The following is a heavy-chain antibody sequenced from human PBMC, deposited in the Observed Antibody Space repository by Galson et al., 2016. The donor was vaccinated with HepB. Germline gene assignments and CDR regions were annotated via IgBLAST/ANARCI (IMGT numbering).Heavy chain of an antibody. CDR2: LYPGGTT. V-gene: IGHV3-66*01. CDR1: GFTVSGNY. J-gene: IGHJ4*02. Sequence: SLRLSCAVSGFTVSGNYMSWVRQAPGKGLEWVSVLYPGGTTYYADSVKGRLTISRDKSKNTLYLQTNNLRADDTALYYCARGPFDYATTSWPIDYWGQGTLVTVSS. D-gene: IGHD3-16*01. CDR3: ARGPFDYATTSWPIDY.